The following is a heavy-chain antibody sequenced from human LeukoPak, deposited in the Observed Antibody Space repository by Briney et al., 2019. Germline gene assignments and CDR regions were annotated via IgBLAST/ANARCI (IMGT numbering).Heavy chain of an antibody. D-gene: IGHD2-21*02. J-gene: IGHJ4*02. CDR2: ISGRGDST. CDR1: GFTFSIYG. CDR3: AKGCGGNCHSDDY. V-gene: IGHV3-23*01. Sequence: GGSLRLSCAASGFTFSIYGMSWVRQAPGKGLEWVSTISGRGDSTYYADSVKGRFTISRDNSKHTLYLQMNSLRAEDTAVYYCAKGCGGNCHSDDYWGQGTLVIVSS.